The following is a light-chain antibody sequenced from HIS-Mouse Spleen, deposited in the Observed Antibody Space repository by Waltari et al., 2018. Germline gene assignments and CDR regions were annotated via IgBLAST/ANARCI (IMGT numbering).Light chain of an antibody. V-gene: IGKV3-20*01. CDR1: QSVSSSD. Sequence: EIVLTQSPGTLSLSPGERATLSCRASQSVSSSDLAWYQQKPGQAPRPLICGASSRATGIPDRFSGSGSGTDFTLTISRLEPEDFAVYYCQQYGSSPPWPFGQGTKVEIK. CDR2: GAS. CDR3: QQYGSSPPWP. J-gene: IGKJ1*01.